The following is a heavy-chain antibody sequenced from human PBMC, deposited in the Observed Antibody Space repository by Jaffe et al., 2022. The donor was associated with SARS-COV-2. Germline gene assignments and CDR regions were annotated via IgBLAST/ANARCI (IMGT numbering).Heavy chain of an antibody. D-gene: IGHD3-3*01. J-gene: IGHJ3*02. CDR1: GGSISSGGYS. CDR2: IYHSGST. Sequence: QLQLQESGSGLVKPSQTLSLTCAVSGGSISSGGYSWSWIRQPPGKGLEWIGYIYHSGSTYYNPSLKSRVTISVDRSKNQFSLKLSSVTAADTAVYYCARNHQPLDDFWSGYHIRGVAFDIWGQGTMVTVSS. CDR3: ARNHQPLDDFWSGYHIRGVAFDI. V-gene: IGHV4-30-2*01.